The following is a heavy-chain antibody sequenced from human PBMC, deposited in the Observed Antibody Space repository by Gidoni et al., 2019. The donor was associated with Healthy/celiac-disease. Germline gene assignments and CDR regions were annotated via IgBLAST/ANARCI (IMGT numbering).Heavy chain of an antibody. Sequence: EVQLLESGGGLVQPGGSLRLSCAASGFTFSSYAMSWVRQAPGKGLEWVSAISGSGGSTYYADSVKGRFTISRDNSKNTLYLQMNSLRAEDTAVYYCAKESGIVVVPDVNWFDPWGQGTLVTVSS. D-gene: IGHD2-2*01. CDR2: ISGSGGST. V-gene: IGHV3-23*01. CDR1: GFTFSSYA. J-gene: IGHJ5*02. CDR3: AKESGIVVVPDVNWFDP.